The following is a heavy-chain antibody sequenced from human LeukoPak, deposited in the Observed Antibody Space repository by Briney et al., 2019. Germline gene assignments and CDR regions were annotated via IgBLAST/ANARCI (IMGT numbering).Heavy chain of an antibody. Sequence: SGGSLRLSCAAPGFTFSSYGMHWVRQAPGKGLEWVAIISHDGGNKNYADSVQGRFTISRDNSKNTLFLQMNSLRAEDTAVYYCANSQYYYDTRGYYYWGQGTLVTVSS. CDR3: ANSQYYYDTRGYYY. V-gene: IGHV3-30*18. CDR1: GFTFSSYG. J-gene: IGHJ4*02. CDR2: ISHDGGNK. D-gene: IGHD3-22*01.